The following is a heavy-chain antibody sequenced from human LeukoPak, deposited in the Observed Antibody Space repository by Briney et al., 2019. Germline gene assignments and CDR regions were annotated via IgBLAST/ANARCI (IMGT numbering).Heavy chain of an antibody. CDR1: GGSISSGDYY. CDR2: IYYSGST. Sequence: SETLSLTCTVSGGSISSGDYYWSWIRQPPGKGLEWIGYIYYSGSTYYNPCLKRRITISVDTSKNQFSLKLSSVTAADTAVYYCARIGTWELSDYWGQGTLVTVSS. J-gene: IGHJ4*02. D-gene: IGHD1-26*01. CDR3: ARIGTWELSDY. V-gene: IGHV4-30-4*08.